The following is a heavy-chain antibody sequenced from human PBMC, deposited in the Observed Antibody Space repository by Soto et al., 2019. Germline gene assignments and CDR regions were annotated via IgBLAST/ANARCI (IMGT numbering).Heavy chain of an antibody. Sequence: SETLSLTCTVSGGSISSSSYYWGWIRQPPGKGLEWIGSIYYSGSTYYNPSLKSRVTISVDTSKNQFSLKLSSVTAADTAVYYCARVMGDFWSGYYTYYYYMDVWAKGPRSPSP. CDR2: IYYSGST. CDR3: ARVMGDFWSGYYTYYYYMDV. J-gene: IGHJ6*03. D-gene: IGHD3-3*01. V-gene: IGHV4-39*01. CDR1: GGSISSSSYY.